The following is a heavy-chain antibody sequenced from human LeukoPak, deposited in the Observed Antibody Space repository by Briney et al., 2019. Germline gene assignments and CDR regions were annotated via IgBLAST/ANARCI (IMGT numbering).Heavy chain of an antibody. CDR3: ARPSSNHYGMDV. D-gene: IGHD3-3*02. CDR1: GFTLSSYA. J-gene: IGHJ6*02. V-gene: IGHV3-66*04. Sequence: PGGSLRLSCAASGFTLSSYAMSWVRQAPGKGLEWVSVICSGGSTYYADSVKGRFTISRDNSKNTLYLQMNSLRAEDTAVYYCARPSSNHYGMDVWGQGTTVTVSS. CDR2: ICSGGST.